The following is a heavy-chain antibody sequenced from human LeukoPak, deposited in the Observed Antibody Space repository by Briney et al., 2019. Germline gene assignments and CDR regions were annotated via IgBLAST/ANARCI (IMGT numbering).Heavy chain of an antibody. CDR2: ISRSGNTT. CDR3: ATPGST. Sequence: GGSLRLSCTASGFSFRSYAMHWVRQAPGKGLEYVSAISRSGNTTYYADSVKGRFIVSRDNSKKTLFLQMSDLRPEDTAVYYCATPGSTWAQGSLVTVSS. CDR1: GFSFRSYA. J-gene: IGHJ5*02. D-gene: IGHD6-13*01. V-gene: IGHV3-64*02.